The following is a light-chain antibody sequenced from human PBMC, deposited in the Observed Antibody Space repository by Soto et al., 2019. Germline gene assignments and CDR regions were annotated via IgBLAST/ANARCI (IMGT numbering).Light chain of an antibody. J-gene: IGLJ2*01. CDR3: QSYDTSLSGSV. CDR2: GNS. CDR1: SSNIGAGYD. V-gene: IGLV1-40*01. Sequence: QSVLTQPPSVSGAPGQRVTISCTGTSSNIGAGYDVHWYQHLPGTAPKLLIYGNSDRPSGVPDRFSGSKSGTSASLPITGVQPEDEADYYCQSYDTSLSGSVFGRGTKLTVL.